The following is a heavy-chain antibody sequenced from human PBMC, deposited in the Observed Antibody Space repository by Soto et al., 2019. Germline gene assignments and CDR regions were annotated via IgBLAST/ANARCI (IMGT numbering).Heavy chain of an antibody. V-gene: IGHV3-23*01. J-gene: IGHJ4*02. CDR1: GFTFSSYA. CDR2: ISGSGGST. Sequence: GGSLRLSCAASGFTFSSYAMSWVRQAPGKGLEWVSAISGSGGSTYYADSVKGRFTISRDNAKNTLYLQMNSLRAEDTALYYCARAKYGAYLSDYWGQGTLVTVSS. D-gene: IGHD2-8*01. CDR3: ARAKYGAYLSDY.